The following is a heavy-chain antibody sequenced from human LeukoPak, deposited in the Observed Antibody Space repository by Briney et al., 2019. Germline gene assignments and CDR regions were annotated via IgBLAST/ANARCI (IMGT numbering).Heavy chain of an antibody. J-gene: IGHJ4*02. Sequence: GGSLRLSCAASGFTFSSYSMNWVRQAPGKGLEWVSSISSSSSYIYYADSVKGRFTISRDNAKNTLYLQMNSLRAEDTAVYYCAKSTHNTYYYDSSGYFSLDYWGQGTLVTVSS. CDR1: GFTFSSYS. D-gene: IGHD3-22*01. CDR2: ISSSSSYI. CDR3: AKSTHNTYYYDSSGYFSLDY. V-gene: IGHV3-21*04.